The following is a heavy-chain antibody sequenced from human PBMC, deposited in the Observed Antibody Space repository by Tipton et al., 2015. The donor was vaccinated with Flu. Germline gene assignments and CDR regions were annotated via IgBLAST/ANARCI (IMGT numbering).Heavy chain of an antibody. J-gene: IGHJ4*02. V-gene: IGHV4-4*02. CDR3: ARDRGYYDSAAGLFDY. Sequence: TLSLTCAVSGGSISSGTWWSWVRQPPGKGLEWIGEIYHSGSANYDLSLKSRVTISVDKSKNQFSLKLTSVTAADTAVYYCARDRGYYDSAAGLFDYWGQGTLVTVSS. D-gene: IGHD3-22*01. CDR2: IYHSGSA. CDR1: GGSISSGTW.